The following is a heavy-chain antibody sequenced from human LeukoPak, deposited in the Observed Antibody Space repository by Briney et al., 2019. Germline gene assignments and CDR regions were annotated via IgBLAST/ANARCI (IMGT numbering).Heavy chain of an antibody. V-gene: IGHV4-39*01. CDR2: IYYSGST. Sequence: SETLSLTCTVSGGSISSSSYYWGWIRQPPGKGLEWIGSIYYSGSTYYNPSLKSRVTISVDTSKNQFSLKLSSVTAADTAVYYCARHAAAGCSYGFDYWGQGTLVTVSS. CDR3: ARHAAAGCSYGFDY. CDR1: GGSISSSSYY. J-gene: IGHJ4*02. D-gene: IGHD5-18*01.